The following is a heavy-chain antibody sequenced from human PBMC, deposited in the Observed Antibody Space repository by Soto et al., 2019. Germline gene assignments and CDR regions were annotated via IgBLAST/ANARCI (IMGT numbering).Heavy chain of an antibody. V-gene: IGHV1-3*01. Sequence: GASVKGSCKASGYTFTRYAMHWVRQAPGQRLEWMGWINAGNGNTKYSQKFQGRVTITRDTSASTAYMELSSLRSEDTAVYYCARLRMQLYAFDIWGQGTMVTVSS. CDR2: INAGNGNT. CDR3: ARLRMQLYAFDI. J-gene: IGHJ3*02. D-gene: IGHD6-6*01. CDR1: GYTFTRYA.